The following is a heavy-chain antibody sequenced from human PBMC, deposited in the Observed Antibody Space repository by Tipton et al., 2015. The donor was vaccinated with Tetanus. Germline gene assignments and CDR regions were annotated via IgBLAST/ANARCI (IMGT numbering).Heavy chain of an antibody. CDR3: ARNTVAGTVTFDY. Sequence: GLVKPSETLSLTCAVYGGSFSGYYWSWIRQPPGKGLEWIGEINHRGSTNYNPSLKSRVTISVDTSKNQFSLKLSSVTAADTAVYYCARNTVAGTVTFDYWGQGTLVTVSS. V-gene: IGHV4-34*01. CDR2: INHRGST. J-gene: IGHJ4*02. CDR1: GGSFSGYY. D-gene: IGHD6-19*01.